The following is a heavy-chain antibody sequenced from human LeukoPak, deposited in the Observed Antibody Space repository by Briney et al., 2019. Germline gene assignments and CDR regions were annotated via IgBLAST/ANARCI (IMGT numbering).Heavy chain of an antibody. D-gene: IGHD3-3*01. CDR2: NSSSSSYI. CDR1: GFTFSRYS. Sequence: GGSLRLSCAASGFTFSRYSMNCLRQAPGKGLVWVSSNSSSSSYIFYALSVKGRFTISRDNSKSTLYLQMNSLRAEDTAVYYCARAGKLRFLERHNYYFDYWGQGTLVTVSS. V-gene: IGHV3-21*01. J-gene: IGHJ4*02. CDR3: ARAGKLRFLERHNYYFDY.